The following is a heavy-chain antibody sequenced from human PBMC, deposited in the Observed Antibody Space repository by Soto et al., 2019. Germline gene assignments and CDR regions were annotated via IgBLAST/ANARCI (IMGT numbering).Heavy chain of an antibody. V-gene: IGHV3-30*18. CDR3: AQVPRYTVTPPDDY. D-gene: IGHD4-17*01. J-gene: IGHJ4*02. CDR1: GFIFGSYG. CDR2: ISYDGTNK. Sequence: GGSLRLSCVASGFIFGSYGMHWVRQAPGEGLEWVAVISYDGTNKYYADSVKGRFTISRDNSKNTLWLQMNSLRAEDTAVYYCAQVPRYTVTPPDDYWGQGTLVTVSS.